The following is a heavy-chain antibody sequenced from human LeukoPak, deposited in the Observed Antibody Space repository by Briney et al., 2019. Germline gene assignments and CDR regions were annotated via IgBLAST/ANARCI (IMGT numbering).Heavy chain of an antibody. CDR2: ISCIGGST. D-gene: IGHD5-12*01. CDR1: GFTFSIYA. V-gene: IGHV3-23*01. Sequence: PGGSLRLSCAASGFTFSIYAMSWVRHAPREGREWVSAISCIGGSTSYTDSAKDRFTITRDNSKNTLYLQMNSLRAEDTAVYYSAKAQRPNSGYLGFLVDYWGQGTLVTVPS. CDR3: AKAQRPNSGYLGFLVDY. J-gene: IGHJ4*02.